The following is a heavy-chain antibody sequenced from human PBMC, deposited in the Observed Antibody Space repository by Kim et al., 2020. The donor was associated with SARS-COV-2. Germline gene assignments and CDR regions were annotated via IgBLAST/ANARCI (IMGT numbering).Heavy chain of an antibody. Sequence: SVKVSCKASGGTFSSYAISWVRQAPGQGLEWMGGIIPIFGTANYAQKFQGRVTITADESTSTAYMELSSLRSEDTAVYYCARGSGDYDSSGVHPAYYYYGMDVWGQGTTVTVSS. V-gene: IGHV1-69*13. J-gene: IGHJ6*02. CDR1: GGTFSSYA. CDR3: ARGSGDYDSSGVHPAYYYYGMDV. D-gene: IGHD3-22*01. CDR2: IIPIFGTA.